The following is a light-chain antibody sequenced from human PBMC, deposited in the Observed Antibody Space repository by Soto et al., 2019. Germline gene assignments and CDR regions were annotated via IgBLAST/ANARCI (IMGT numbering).Light chain of an antibody. J-gene: IGLJ1*01. V-gene: IGLV2-14*03. CDR1: TSDVVGYNF. Sequence: SALAQPSSVSVSPGHTNKLSRPRTTSDVVGYNFVSWYQHHPGKAPKLIIDDVSNRPSGVSNRFSGSKSGNTASLTISGLQAEDEADYYCTSYTSIITYVFGTGTKVTVL. CDR2: DVS. CDR3: TSYTSIITYV.